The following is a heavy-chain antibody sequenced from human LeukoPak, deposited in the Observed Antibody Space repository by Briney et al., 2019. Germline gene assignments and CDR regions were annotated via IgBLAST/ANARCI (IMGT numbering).Heavy chain of an antibody. Sequence: SETLSLTCAVYGGSFSGYYWSWIRQPPGKGLEWIGEINHSGSTNYNPSLKSRVTISVDTSKNQFSLKLSSVTAADTAVYYCARHWNYGRNCYIDVWGKGATVSVSS. J-gene: IGHJ6*03. CDR1: GGSFSGYY. V-gene: IGHV4-34*01. CDR3: ARHWNYGRNCYIDV. D-gene: IGHD1-7*01. CDR2: INHSGST.